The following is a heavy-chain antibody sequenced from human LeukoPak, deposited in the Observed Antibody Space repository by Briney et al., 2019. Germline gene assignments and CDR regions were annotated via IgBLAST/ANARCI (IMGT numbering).Heavy chain of an antibody. CDR3: ARSSGYSYGYDY. V-gene: IGHV1-3*01. CDR1: GYTFTSYA. CDR2: INAGNGNT. Sequence: ASVKASCKASGYTFTSYAMHWVRQAPGQRLEWMGWINAGNGNTKYSQKFQGRVTITRDTSASTAYVELSSLRSEDTAVYYCARSSGYSYGYDYWGQGTLVTVSS. D-gene: IGHD5-18*01. J-gene: IGHJ4*02.